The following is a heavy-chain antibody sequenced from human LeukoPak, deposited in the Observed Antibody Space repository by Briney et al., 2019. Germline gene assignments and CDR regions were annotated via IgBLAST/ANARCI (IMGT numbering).Heavy chain of an antibody. V-gene: IGHV3-23*01. CDR2: ISGSGGST. CDR3: AKDRGMGFDY. D-gene: IGHD3-10*01. CDR1: GFTFSSYA. Sequence: GGSLRLSCAASGFTFSSYAMSWVRQAPGKGLEWVSAISGSGGSTYYADSVKGRFTISRDNSKNTLYLQMNSVRAEDTAVYYGAKDRGMGFDYWGQGTLVTVSS. J-gene: IGHJ4*02.